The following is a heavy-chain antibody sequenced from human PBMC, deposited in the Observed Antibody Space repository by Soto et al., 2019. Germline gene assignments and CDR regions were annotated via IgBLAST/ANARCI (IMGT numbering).Heavy chain of an antibody. CDR1: GFTFSSYA. CDR3: ASPPEVLLGFGELLY. CDR2: ISYDGSNK. Sequence: QVQLVESGGGVVQPGRSLRLSCAASGFTFSSYAMHWVRQAPGKGLEWVAVISYDGSNKYYADSVKGRFTISRDNSKNTLYLQMNSLRAEDTAVYYCASPPEVLLGFGELLYWGQGTLVTVSS. J-gene: IGHJ4*02. D-gene: IGHD3-10*01. V-gene: IGHV3-30-3*01.